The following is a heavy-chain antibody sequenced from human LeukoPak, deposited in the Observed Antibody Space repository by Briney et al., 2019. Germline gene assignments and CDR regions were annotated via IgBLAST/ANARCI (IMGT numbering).Heavy chain of an antibody. CDR3: ARDLAIQRITMIDGGWNWFDP. Sequence: GALRLSCAPSGFTFDDYGMSWVRQAPGKGLVWVSRINSDGSNTNYADSVKGRFTISRDNAKNTLYLQMNSLRAEDTAVYYCARDLAIQRITMIDGGWNWFDPWGQGTLVTVSS. J-gene: IGHJ5*02. CDR2: INSDGSNT. D-gene: IGHD3-22*01. V-gene: IGHV3-74*01. CDR1: GFTFDDYG.